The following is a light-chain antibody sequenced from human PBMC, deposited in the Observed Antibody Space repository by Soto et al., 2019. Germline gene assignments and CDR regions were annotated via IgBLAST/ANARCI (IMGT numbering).Light chain of an antibody. V-gene: IGKV1-5*01. J-gene: IGKJ1*01. Sequence: DIQMTQSPSTLSASVGDRVTITCRASQSISSWLAWYQQKPGKAPRLLIYDASYLERGVPSRFSGSGSGTEFTFTISDLQPDDLATYYCQQYNSFWTFGQGTK. CDR1: QSISSW. CDR2: DAS. CDR3: QQYNSFWT.